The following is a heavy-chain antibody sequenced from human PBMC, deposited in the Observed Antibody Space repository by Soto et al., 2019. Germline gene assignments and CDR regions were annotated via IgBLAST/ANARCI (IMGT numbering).Heavy chain of an antibody. J-gene: IGHJ4*02. Sequence: PGGSLRLSCASSGFTFSSYWMSWVRQAPGKGLEWVANIKKDGSEKYYVDSVKGRFTISRDNAKNSLYLQMNSLRAEDTAVYYCATLREYSSGLCWGQGTLVTVSS. CDR1: GFTFSSYW. V-gene: IGHV3-7*01. D-gene: IGHD6-19*01. CDR3: ATLREYSSGLC. CDR2: IKKDGSEK.